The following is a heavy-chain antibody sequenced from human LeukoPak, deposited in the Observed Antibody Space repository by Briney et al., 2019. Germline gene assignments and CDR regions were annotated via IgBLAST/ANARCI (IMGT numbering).Heavy chain of an antibody. D-gene: IGHD2-2*01. CDR2: ISGSGDTT. CDR1: GFTFRSYA. CDR3: AKVGARGCSSSTCFIY. V-gene: IGHV3-23*01. Sequence: PGGSLRLSCAASGFTFRSYAMSWVRQAPGKGLEWVSAISGSGDTTHYADSVKGRFTISRDNSKNTLYLQMNSLRPEDTAVYYCAKVGARGCSSSTCFIYWGQGTLVTVSS. J-gene: IGHJ4*02.